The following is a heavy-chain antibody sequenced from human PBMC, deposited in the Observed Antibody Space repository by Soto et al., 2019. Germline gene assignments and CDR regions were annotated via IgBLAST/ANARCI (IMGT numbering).Heavy chain of an antibody. CDR2: ISWNSGSI. D-gene: IGHD6-19*01. J-gene: IGHJ4*02. CDR1: GFTFDDYA. CDR3: AKAEYSSGWYSNFDY. V-gene: IGHV3-9*01. Sequence: GGSLRLSCAASGFTFDDYAMHWVRQAPGKGLEWVSGISWNSGSIGYADSVKGRFTISRDNAKNSLYLQMNSLRAEDTALYYCAKAEYSSGWYSNFDYWGQGTLVTVSS.